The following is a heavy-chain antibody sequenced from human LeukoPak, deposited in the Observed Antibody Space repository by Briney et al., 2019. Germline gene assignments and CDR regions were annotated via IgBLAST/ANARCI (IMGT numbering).Heavy chain of an antibody. CDR2: ITSDGRDT. CDR1: GFTLSNYW. V-gene: IGHV3-74*01. CDR3: VLLSVINGYFDF. D-gene: IGHD4-23*01. Sequence: GGSLRLSCAASGFTLSNYWMHWVRQAPGKGLVWVSRITSDGRDTSYADSVKGRFTISRDNSKNTLYLQMNSLRAEDTAIYYCVLLSVINGYFDFWGRGTLVTVSS. J-gene: IGHJ2*01.